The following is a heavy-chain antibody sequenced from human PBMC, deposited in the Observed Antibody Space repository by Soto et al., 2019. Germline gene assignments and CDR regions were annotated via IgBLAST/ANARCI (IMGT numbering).Heavy chain of an antibody. V-gene: IGHV1-18*01. CDR1: GYTFTSYG. Sequence: QVQLVQSGAEVKKPGASVKVSCKASGYTFTSYGISWVRQAPGQGLEWMGWISAYNGNTNYAQKLQGRVTMTTDTSTSTAYMELRSMRSDDTAVYYCARDAPYYSGSYRVDLGFDYWGQGTLVTVSS. D-gene: IGHD1-26*01. CDR2: ISAYNGNT. J-gene: IGHJ4*02. CDR3: ARDAPYYSGSYRVDLGFDY.